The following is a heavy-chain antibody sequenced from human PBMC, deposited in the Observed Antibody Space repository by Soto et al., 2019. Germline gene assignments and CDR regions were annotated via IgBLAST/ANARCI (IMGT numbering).Heavy chain of an antibody. J-gene: IGHJ4*02. CDR3: ARVRADQEIAAGPYFDH. Sequence: ASVKVSCKASGYTFTGYYLHWVRQAPGQGLEWVGWISPYTGGTSYAQKFEGWVTMTRDTSISTVYMELSRLKSDDTAVYYCARVRADQEIAAGPYFDHCDQGTLVTVSS. D-gene: IGHD2-21*01. V-gene: IGHV1-2*04. CDR1: GYTFTGYY. CDR2: ISPYTGGT.